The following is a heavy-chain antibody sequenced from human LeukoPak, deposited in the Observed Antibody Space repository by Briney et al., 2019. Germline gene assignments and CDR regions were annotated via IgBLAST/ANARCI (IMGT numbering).Heavy chain of an antibody. Sequence: SETLSLTCTVSGGSISSYYWSWIRQPAGKGLEWIGRIYTSGSTNYNPSLKSRVTISVDTSKNQFSLKLSSVTAADTAVYYCARDQEVVAVPAAPYAYYYYYYMDVWGKGTTVTISS. CDR2: IYTSGST. CDR1: GGSISSYY. CDR3: ARDQEVVAVPAAPYAYYYYYYMDV. J-gene: IGHJ6*03. D-gene: IGHD2-2*01. V-gene: IGHV4-4*07.